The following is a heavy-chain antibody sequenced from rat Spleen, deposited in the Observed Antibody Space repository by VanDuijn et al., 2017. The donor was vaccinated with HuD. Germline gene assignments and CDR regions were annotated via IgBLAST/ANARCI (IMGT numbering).Heavy chain of an antibody. CDR2: VSHDGSNI. CDR3: AKEANYGGLMDA. CDR1: GFTFSNYG. D-gene: IGHD1-11*01. J-gene: IGHJ4*01. V-gene: IGHV5-29*01. Sequence: EVQLVESGGGLVQPGRSLKLSCAASGFTFSNYGMAWVRQAPTKGLEWVASVSHDGSNIYYRDSVKGRFIISRDNAENTVYLQMNSLKSEDTATYYCAKEANYGGLMDAWGQGASVTVSS.